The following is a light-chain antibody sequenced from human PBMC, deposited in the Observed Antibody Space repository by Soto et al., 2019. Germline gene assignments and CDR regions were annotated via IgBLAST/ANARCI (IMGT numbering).Light chain of an antibody. CDR2: GAS. CDR3: QQRSNWPIT. CDR1: QTVSSSH. J-gene: IGKJ5*01. Sequence: EILLTQSPGTLSLSPGERATLSCRASQTVSSSHLAWYQQKPGQAPRLLIYGASNRDTGIPARFSGSGSGTDFTLTISSLEPEDFAVYYCQQRSNWPITFGQGTRLEIK. V-gene: IGKV3D-20*02.